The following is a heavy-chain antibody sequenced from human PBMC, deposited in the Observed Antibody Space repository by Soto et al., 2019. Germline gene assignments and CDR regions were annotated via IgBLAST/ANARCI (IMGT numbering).Heavy chain of an antibody. CDR1: GFSLSTSGLG. CDR2: IYWNDDK. D-gene: IGHD6-19*01. J-gene: IGHJ4*02. Sequence: QITLKESGPTLVRPTQTLTLTCTFSGFSLSTSGLGVGWIRQPPGKALEWLALIYWNDDKRYSPSLKARLNITKDTSTNQVVLTMTNMDPVDTATYYCAHSPSGWYLFDYWGQGTLVTVSS. V-gene: IGHV2-5*01. CDR3: AHSPSGWYLFDY.